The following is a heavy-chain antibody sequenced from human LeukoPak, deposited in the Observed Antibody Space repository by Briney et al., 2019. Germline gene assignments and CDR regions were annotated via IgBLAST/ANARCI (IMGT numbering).Heavy chain of an antibody. J-gene: IGHJ4*02. CDR2: ISGSGSST. CDR3: AKDLDIVVVPAAIEIDY. V-gene: IGHV3-23*01. Sequence: GGSLRLSCAASGFTFTSYAMNWVRQAPGKGLEWVSTISGSGSSTYYVDSVKGRFTISRDNSKNTLYLQMNSLRAEDTAEYYCAKDLDIVVVPAAIEIDYWGQGTLVTVSS. D-gene: IGHD2-2*02. CDR1: GFTFTSYA.